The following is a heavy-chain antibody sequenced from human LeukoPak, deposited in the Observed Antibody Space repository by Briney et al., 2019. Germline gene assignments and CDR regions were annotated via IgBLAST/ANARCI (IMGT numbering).Heavy chain of an antibody. Sequence: GGSLRHSCAASGFTSSDYYMTWIRQPPGKGPEWISYISSSGGTTTYVDSVKGRFTISRDNAKNSLYLQMNSLRADDTAVYYCARSNYYTVDVWGQGTAVTVSS. V-gene: IGHV3-11*01. CDR2: ISSSGGTT. CDR1: GFTSSDYY. J-gene: IGHJ6*02. CDR3: ARSNYYTVDV.